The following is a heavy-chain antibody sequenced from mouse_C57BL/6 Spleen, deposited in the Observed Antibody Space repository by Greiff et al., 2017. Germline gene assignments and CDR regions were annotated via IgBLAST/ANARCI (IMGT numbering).Heavy chain of an antibody. Sequence: VQLQQSGPELVKPGASVKISCKASGYSFTGYYMNWVKQSPEKSLEWIGEINPSTGGTTYNQKFKAKATLTVDKSSSPAYMQLKSLTSEDSAVYDCARGDDGSPWFAYWGQGTLVTVSA. CDR1: GYSFTGYY. V-gene: IGHV1-42*01. J-gene: IGHJ3*01. D-gene: IGHD2-3*01. CDR3: ARGDDGSPWFAY. CDR2: INPSTGGT.